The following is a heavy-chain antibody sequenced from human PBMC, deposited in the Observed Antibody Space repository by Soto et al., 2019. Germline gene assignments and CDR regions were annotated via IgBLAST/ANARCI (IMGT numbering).Heavy chain of an antibody. CDR2: IYHSGST. CDR1: GGSISRGGYS. CDR3: ARAQRSSYNWFDP. D-gene: IGHD2-2*01. Sequence: SETLSLTGAVSGGSISRGGYSWSWTRQPPGKGLEWIGYIYHSGSTYYNPSLKSRVTISVDRSKNQFSLKLSSVTAADTAVYYCARAQRSSYNWFDPWGQGTLVTVSS. V-gene: IGHV4-30-2*01. J-gene: IGHJ5*02.